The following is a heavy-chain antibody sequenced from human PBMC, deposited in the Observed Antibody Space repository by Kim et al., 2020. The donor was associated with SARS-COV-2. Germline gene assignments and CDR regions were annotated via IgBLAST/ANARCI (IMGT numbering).Heavy chain of an antibody. CDR2: IIPFLGTT. J-gene: IGHJ5*02. V-gene: IGHV1-69*13. D-gene: IGHD6-19*01. Sequence: SVKVSCKTSGGTYSSYGISWVRQAPGQGLDWMGGIIPFLGTTNYAQKFQGRLTITADASTSTTYMELTSLRSEDTAMYYWARGWYSSAWSLGANLKLDPWGQGTQVTVSS. CDR1: GGTYSSYG. CDR3: ARGWYSSAWSLGANLKLDP.